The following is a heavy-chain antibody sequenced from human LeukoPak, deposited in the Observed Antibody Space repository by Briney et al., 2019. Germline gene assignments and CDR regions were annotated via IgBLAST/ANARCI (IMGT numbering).Heavy chain of an antibody. V-gene: IGHV3-30*14. Sequence: GGSLRLSCAASGFTFSSFTIHWVRQAPAKGLEWVALILSDGSNKYYADSVKGRFTISRDDSKNTLYLQMNSLKTEDTALYYCTSLTSYCSGGSCYLLDAFDIWGQGTMVTVSS. CDR1: GFTFSSFT. J-gene: IGHJ3*02. CDR3: TSLTSYCSGGSCYLLDAFDI. D-gene: IGHD2-15*01. CDR2: ILSDGSNK.